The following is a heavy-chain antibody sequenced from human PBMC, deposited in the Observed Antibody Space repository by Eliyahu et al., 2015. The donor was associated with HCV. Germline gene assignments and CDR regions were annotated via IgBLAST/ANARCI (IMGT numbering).Heavy chain of an antibody. CDR3: ARGRSGSYYNRWFDP. CDR2: IYYSGST. J-gene: IGHJ5*02. D-gene: IGHD3-10*01. Sequence: QVQLQESGPGLVKPSQTLSLTCTVSGGSIXXGGYYWSWIRQHPGKGLEWIGYIYYSGSTYYNPSLKSRVTISVDTSKNQFSLKLSSVTAADTAVYYCARGRSGSYYNRWFDPWGQGTLVTVSS. V-gene: IGHV4-31*03. CDR1: GGSIXXGGYY.